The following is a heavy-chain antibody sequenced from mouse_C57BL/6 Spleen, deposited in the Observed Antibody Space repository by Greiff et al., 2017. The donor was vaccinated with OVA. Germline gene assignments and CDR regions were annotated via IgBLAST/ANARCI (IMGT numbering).Heavy chain of an antibody. V-gene: IGHV1-50*01. Sequence: QVQLQQPGAELVKPGASVKLSCKASGYTFTSYWMQWVKQRPGQGLEWIGEIDPSDSYTNYNQQFKGKATLTVDTSSSTAYMQLSSLTSEDSAVYYCAPHYYGYFDVWGTGTTVTVSS. CDR2: IDPSDSYT. CDR1: GYTFTSYW. J-gene: IGHJ1*03. CDR3: APHYYGYFDV. D-gene: IGHD1-2*01.